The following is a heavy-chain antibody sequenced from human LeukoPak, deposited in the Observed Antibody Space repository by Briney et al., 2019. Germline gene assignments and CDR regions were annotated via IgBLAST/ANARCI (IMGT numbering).Heavy chain of an antibody. CDR2: INPNSGGT. D-gene: IGHD2-2*01. CDR1: GYTFTGYH. V-gene: IGHV1-2*02. CDR3: ARGYIVVVPAASWFDP. J-gene: IGHJ5*02. Sequence: ASVKVSCKASGYTFTGYHMHWVRQAPGQGLEWMGWINPNSGGTNYAQKFQGRVTMTRDTSISTAYMELSRLRSDDTAVYYCARGYIVVVPAASWFDPWGQGTLVTVSS.